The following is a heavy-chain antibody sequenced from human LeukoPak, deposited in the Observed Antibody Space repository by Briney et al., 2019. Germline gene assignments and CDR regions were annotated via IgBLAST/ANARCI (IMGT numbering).Heavy chain of an antibody. J-gene: IGHJ6*02. V-gene: IGHV4-39*01. CDR1: GGSTSSSNYY. CDR2: IHYSGNT. Sequence: SETLSLTCTVSGGSTSSSNYYWGWIRQPPGKGLEWIGGIHYSGNTYYNPSLKSRVTISIDTSKNQFSLKLSSVTAADTAVYYCARHGRPSYVYGMDVWGQGTTVTVSS. D-gene: IGHD3-16*01. CDR3: ARHGRPSYVYGMDV.